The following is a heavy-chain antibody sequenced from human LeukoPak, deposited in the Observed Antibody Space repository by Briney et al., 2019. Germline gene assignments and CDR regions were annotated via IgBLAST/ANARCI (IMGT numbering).Heavy chain of an antibody. J-gene: IGHJ5*02. Sequence: PGGSLRLSCAASGFTFSSYGMHWVRQAPGKGLEWVAVIWYDGSNKYYADSVKGRFTISRDNSKNTLYLQMNSLRAEDTAVYYCARSSGWTRENWFDPWGQGTLVTVSS. CDR3: ARSSGWTRENWFDP. D-gene: IGHD6-19*01. CDR1: GFTFSSYG. V-gene: IGHV3-33*01. CDR2: IWYDGSNK.